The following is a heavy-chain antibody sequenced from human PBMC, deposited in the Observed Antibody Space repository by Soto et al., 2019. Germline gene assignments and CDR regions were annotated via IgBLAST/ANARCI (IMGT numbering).Heavy chain of an antibody. CDR2: IYYSGST. CDR1: GGSISSSSYY. CDR3: ARTGYSSSWYSPRPRYMDV. V-gene: IGHV4-39*01. Sequence: SDTLSLTCTVCGGSISSSSYYWGWIRQPPGKGLEWIGSIYYSGSTYYNPSLKSRVTISVDTSKNQFSLKLSSVTAADTAVYYCARTGYSSSWYSPRPRYMDVWGQGTTVTVSS. D-gene: IGHD6-13*01. J-gene: IGHJ6*02.